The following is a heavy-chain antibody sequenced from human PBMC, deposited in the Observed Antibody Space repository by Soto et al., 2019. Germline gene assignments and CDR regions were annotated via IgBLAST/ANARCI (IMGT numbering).Heavy chain of an antibody. D-gene: IGHD4-17*01. V-gene: IGHV1-18*01. CDR2: ISGYNGNT. J-gene: IGHJ3*02. Sequence: QVQLVQSGPEVKKPGASVKVSCKASGYTFTSYGISWVRQAPGQGLEWMGWISGYNGNTNYAQKLQGRVSMTTETSTRTAYMDLRSLRSDDTAVYYCARDRTSYGDYGYDAFDIWGQGTMVTVSS. CDR3: ARDRTSYGDYGYDAFDI. CDR1: GYTFTSYG.